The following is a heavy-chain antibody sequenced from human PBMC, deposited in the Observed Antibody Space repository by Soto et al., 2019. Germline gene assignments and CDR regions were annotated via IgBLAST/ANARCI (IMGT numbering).Heavy chain of an antibody. CDR3: ARGQRGWYGFDY. J-gene: IGHJ4*02. CDR1: GFAFSSSW. Sequence: EVQLVECGGGLVQPGGSLRLSCAGSGFAFSSSWMHWVRQDPGKGLVWVSRNNFDGSSADYADPVKGRFTISRDNAKNTLYLEMNSLSAADTAVYHCARGQRGWYGFDYWGQGTLVTVSS. CDR2: NNFDGSSA. D-gene: IGHD6-19*01. V-gene: IGHV3-74*01.